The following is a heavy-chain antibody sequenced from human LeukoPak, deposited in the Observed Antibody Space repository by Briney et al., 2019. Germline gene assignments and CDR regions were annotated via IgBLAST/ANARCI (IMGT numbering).Heavy chain of an antibody. CDR2: INLSGGST. CDR1: GYTFTSYH. CDR3: ARAGGDYYDSSAPFDY. D-gene: IGHD3-22*01. V-gene: IGHV1-46*01. Sequence: ASVKVSCKASGYTFTSYHMHWVRQAPGQGLEWMGLINLSGGSTTYAQRFQGRVTLTRDTSTSTVYMELSSLRSEDTAVYYCARAGGDYYDSSAPFDYWGQGTLVTVSS. J-gene: IGHJ4*02.